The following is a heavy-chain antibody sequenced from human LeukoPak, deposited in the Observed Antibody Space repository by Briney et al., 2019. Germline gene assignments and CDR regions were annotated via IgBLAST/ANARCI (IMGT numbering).Heavy chain of an antibody. CDR1: AFTFSKYA. CDR3: ARDTLTVGTWYFEY. Sequence: GGSLRLSCAASAFTFSKYAMHWVRQAPGKGLEWMAVVSYDGSNEYYADSVKGRFTISRDNSRNTLYLQMNSLRAEDTAIYYCARDTLTVGTWYFEYWGQGTLVTVSS. V-gene: IGHV3-30-3*01. D-gene: IGHD4-17*01. CDR2: VSYDGSNE. J-gene: IGHJ4*02.